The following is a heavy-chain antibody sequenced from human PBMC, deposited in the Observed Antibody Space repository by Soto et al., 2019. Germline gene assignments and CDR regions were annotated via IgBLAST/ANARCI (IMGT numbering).Heavy chain of an antibody. J-gene: IGHJ6*02. V-gene: IGHV4-59*01. CDR2: IYYSGST. CDR3: ARAGQWLGGHYYYGMDV. D-gene: IGHD6-19*01. Sequence: PSETLSLTCTVSGGSISSYYWSWIRQPPGKGLEWIGYIYYSGSTNYNPSLKSRVTISVDTSKDQFSLKLSSVTAADTAVYYCARAGQWLGGHYYYGMDVWGQGITVTVSS. CDR1: GGSISSYY.